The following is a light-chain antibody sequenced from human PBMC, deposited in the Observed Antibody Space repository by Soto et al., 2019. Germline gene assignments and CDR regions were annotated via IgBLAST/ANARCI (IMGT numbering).Light chain of an antibody. Sequence: VLTQSPATLSLSPGARATLSCRASQSVSSYLAWYQQKPGQAPRLLIYDTSNRATGVPARFSGSGSGTDFTLTISSLEPEDCAIYYCQQRQYWPPITFGQGTRLEI. CDR1: QSVSSY. CDR3: QQRQYWPPIT. V-gene: IGKV3-11*01. J-gene: IGKJ5*01. CDR2: DTS.